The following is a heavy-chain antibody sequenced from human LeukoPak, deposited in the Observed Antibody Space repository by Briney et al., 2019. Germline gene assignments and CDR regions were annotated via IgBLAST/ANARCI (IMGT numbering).Heavy chain of an antibody. J-gene: IGHJ4*02. CDR3: ARNSSSWYYFDY. CDR1: QFTFGYYT. Sequence: GGSLRLSCAASQFTFGYYTMNWVRQAPGKGLEWVSSISRSGRFTHYGDAVKGRFTISRDNAKNSLYLQMNSLRADDTAVYYCARNSSSWYYFDYWGQGTLVTVSS. V-gene: IGHV3-21*01. CDR2: ISRSGRFT. D-gene: IGHD6-13*01.